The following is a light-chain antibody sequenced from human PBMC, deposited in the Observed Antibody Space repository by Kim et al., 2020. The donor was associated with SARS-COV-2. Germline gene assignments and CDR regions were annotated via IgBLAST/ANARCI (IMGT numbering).Light chain of an antibody. CDR1: RDISNH. J-gene: IGKJ4*01. Sequence: DIQMTQSPSSLSASVGDRVTITCQASRDISNHLNWYQQKPGKAPQLLMYDASNLATGVPSRFGGSGSETDFTFTISSLQPEDIATYYCQQFDNLPLTFGGGTKVDIK. V-gene: IGKV1-33*01. CDR2: DAS. CDR3: QQFDNLPLT.